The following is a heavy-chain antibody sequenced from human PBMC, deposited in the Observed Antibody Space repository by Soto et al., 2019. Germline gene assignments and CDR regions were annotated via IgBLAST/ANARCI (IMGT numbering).Heavy chain of an antibody. J-gene: IGHJ3*01. D-gene: IGHD3-3*01. CDR1: GGYIGGGDGY. Sequence: LSVPCTVSGGYIGGGDGYWSWIRHHPEKGLEWIGYMSFTGSTFYNPSLKSRVTISIDMSENQLSLKLTSVTAADTAVYYCARVRHDSAAAHIDAFDVWGQGKLVTVSS. V-gene: IGHV4-31*03. CDR3: ARVRHDSAAAHIDAFDV. CDR2: MSFTGST.